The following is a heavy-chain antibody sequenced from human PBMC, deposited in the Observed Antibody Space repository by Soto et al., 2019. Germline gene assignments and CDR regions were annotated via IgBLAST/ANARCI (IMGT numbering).Heavy chain of an antibody. CDR3: ARYGDPEAFDV. CDR1: GYTFRTYG. CDR2: ISVKNGQS. J-gene: IGHJ3*01. Sequence: QVQLVQSGPEVRKPGASVKVSCKASGYTFRTYGITWVRQAPGQGLEWMGWISVKNGQSNYAQKFQGRVSMTTDISTTTACMELRSLRSDDTAVYYCARYGDPEAFDVWGQGTMVTVSS. D-gene: IGHD2-21*02. V-gene: IGHV1-18*01.